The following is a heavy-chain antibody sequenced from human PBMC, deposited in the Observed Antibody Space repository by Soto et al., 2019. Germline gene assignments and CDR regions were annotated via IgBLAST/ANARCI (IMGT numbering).Heavy chain of an antibody. V-gene: IGHV3-9*01. CDR3: AKDGAARPLGSFDH. Sequence: GGSLGLSCAASGFSFDEYAMHWVRQAPGKGLEWVSGISWNSGSIGYADSVKGRFTISRDNAKNSLYLQMNSLRAEDTALYYCAKDGAARPLGSFDHWCQGTLVTVFS. CDR2: ISWNSGSI. D-gene: IGHD6-6*01. J-gene: IGHJ4*02. CDR1: GFSFDEYA.